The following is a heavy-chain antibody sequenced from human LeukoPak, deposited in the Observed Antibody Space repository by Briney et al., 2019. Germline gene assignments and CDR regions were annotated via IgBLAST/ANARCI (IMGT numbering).Heavy chain of an antibody. V-gene: IGHV3-7*01. CDR3: ARDPGSSAFDC. J-gene: IGHJ4*02. D-gene: IGHD5/OR15-5a*01. CDR2: INQDESVK. Sequence: GGSLRLSCAASGFTFTNYWMTWVRQAPGKGLEFVANINQDESVKNYVDSVKGRFTISRDNAENSLHLQMNSLRVEDTAVYYCARDPGSSAFDCWGQGTLVTVSS. CDR1: GFTFTNYW.